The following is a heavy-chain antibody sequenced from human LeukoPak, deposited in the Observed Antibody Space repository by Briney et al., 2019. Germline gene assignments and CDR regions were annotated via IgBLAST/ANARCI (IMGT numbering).Heavy chain of an antibody. J-gene: IGHJ4*02. CDR1: GFTFSSYA. CDR3: ARDRFYGDFPRYYFDY. V-gene: IGHV3-64*01. Sequence: GGSLRPSCAASGFTFSSYAMHWVRQAPGKGLEYVSAISSNGGSTYYANSVKGRFTISRDNSKNTLYLQMGSLRAEDMAVYYCARDRFYGDFPRYYFDYWGQGTLVTVSS. D-gene: IGHD4-17*01. CDR2: ISSNGGST.